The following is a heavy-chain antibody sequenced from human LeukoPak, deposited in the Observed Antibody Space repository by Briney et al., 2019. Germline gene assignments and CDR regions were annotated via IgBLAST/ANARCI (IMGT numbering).Heavy chain of an antibody. CDR3: ARVVGDSYGFYYYYYMDV. CDR1: EFTFSNYW. Sequence: GGSLRLSCAASEFTFSNYWMSWVRQAPGKGLEWVANIKQDGSEKYYVDSVKGRFTISRDNAKNSLYLQMNSLRAEDTAVYYCARVVGDSYGFYYYYYMDVWGKGTTVTISS. D-gene: IGHD5-18*01. J-gene: IGHJ6*03. V-gene: IGHV3-7*01. CDR2: IKQDGSEK.